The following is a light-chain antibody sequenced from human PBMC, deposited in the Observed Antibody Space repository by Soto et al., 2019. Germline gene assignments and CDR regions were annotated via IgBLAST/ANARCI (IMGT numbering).Light chain of an antibody. J-gene: IGKJ1*01. Sequence: DIQMTQSPSSLSASVGDRVTITCRASQSVGNLLNWYQQKPGPPPKYLIYAASNLQSGVPSRFSGSGSGTDFTLTISNLQPEDFATYYCQQSFTTWTFGQGTKVEVK. CDR1: QSVGNL. V-gene: IGKV1-39*01. CDR2: AAS. CDR3: QQSFTTWT.